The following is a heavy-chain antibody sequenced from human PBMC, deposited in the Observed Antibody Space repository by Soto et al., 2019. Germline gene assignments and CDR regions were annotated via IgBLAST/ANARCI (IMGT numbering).Heavy chain of an antibody. CDR2: IKQDGSEK. Sequence: GGSLRLSCAASGFTFSSYWMSWVRQAPGKGLEWVANIKQDGSEKYYVDSVKGRFTISRDNAKNSLYLQMNSLRAEDTAVYYCARARHSSSSLYYYYYYMDVWGKGNTVTVSS. D-gene: IGHD6-6*01. CDR1: GFTFSSYW. J-gene: IGHJ6*03. V-gene: IGHV3-7*01. CDR3: ARARHSSSSLYYYYYYMDV.